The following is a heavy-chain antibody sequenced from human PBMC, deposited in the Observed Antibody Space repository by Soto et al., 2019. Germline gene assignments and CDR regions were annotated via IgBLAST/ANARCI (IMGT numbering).Heavy chain of an antibody. J-gene: IGHJ6*02. D-gene: IGHD4-4*01. V-gene: IGHV1-69*13. CDR2: IIPIFGTA. CDR1: GGTFSSYA. CDR3: ARQHPSHSNYDPDYYYYGMDV. Sequence: ASVKVSCKASGGTFSSYAISWVRQAPGQGLEWMGGIIPIFGTANYAQKFQGRVTITADESTSTAYMELSSLRSEDTAVYYCARQHPSHSNYDPDYYYYGMDVWGQGTTVTVSS.